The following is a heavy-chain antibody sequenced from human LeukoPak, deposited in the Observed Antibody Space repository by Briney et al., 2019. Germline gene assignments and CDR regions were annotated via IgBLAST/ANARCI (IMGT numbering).Heavy chain of an antibody. D-gene: IGHD3-10*01. CDR3: ARQYYYASGRVY. V-gene: IGHV3-73*01. CDR2: IRSTANGYAT. Sequence: GRSLRLSCAASGFTFSGSALHWVRQASGKGLEWVGRIRSTANGYATAYAASVKGRFTISRDDSKNTAYLQMNSLRAEDTAIYYCARQYYYASGRVYWGQGTLVTVSS. J-gene: IGHJ4*02. CDR1: GFTFSGSA.